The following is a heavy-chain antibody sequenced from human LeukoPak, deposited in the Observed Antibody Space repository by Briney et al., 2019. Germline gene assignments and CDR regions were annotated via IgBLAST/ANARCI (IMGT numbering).Heavy chain of an antibody. Sequence: PSETLSLTCTVSGGSISSYYLSWIRQPPGKGLEWIGSIYHSGSTYYNPSLKSRVTISVDTSKNQFSLKLSSVTAADTAVYYCATKKWELRPFDYWGQGTLVTVSS. J-gene: IGHJ4*02. CDR1: GGSISSYY. CDR2: IYHSGST. CDR3: ATKKWELRPFDY. V-gene: IGHV4-59*04. D-gene: IGHD1-26*01.